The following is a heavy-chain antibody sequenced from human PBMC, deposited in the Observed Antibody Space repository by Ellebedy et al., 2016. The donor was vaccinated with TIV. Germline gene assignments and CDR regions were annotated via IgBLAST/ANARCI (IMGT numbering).Heavy chain of an antibody. CDR2: IYYSGST. CDR3: ARDVRIAAAGLDYYYYGMDV. CDR1: GGSISSYY. J-gene: IGHJ6*02. V-gene: IGHV4-59*01. D-gene: IGHD6-13*01. Sequence: SETLSLXXTVSGGSISSYYWSWIRQPPGKGLEWIGYIYYSGSTNYNPSLKSRVTISVDTSKNQFSLKLSSVTAADTAVYYCARDVRIAAAGLDYYYYGMDVWGQGTTVTVSS.